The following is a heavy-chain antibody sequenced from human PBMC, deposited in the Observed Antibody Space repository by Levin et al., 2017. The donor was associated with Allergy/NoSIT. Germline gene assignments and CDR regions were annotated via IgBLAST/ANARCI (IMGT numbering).Heavy chain of an antibody. CDR3: ARVGSCRLHYYYYYYMDV. CDR2: INHSGST. V-gene: IGHV4-34*01. D-gene: IGHD2-15*01. Sequence: SQTLSLTCAVYGGSFSGYYWSWIRQPPGKGLEWIGEINHSGSTNYNPSLKSRVTISVDTSKNQFSLKLSSVTAADTAVYYCARVGSCRLHYYYYYYMDVWGKGTTVTVSS. CDR1: GGSFSGYY. J-gene: IGHJ6*03.